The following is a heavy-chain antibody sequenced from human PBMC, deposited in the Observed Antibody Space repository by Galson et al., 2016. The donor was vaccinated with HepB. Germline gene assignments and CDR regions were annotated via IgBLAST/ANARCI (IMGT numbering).Heavy chain of an antibody. V-gene: IGHV3-21*01. J-gene: IGHJ6*03. CDR3: ARDLIAAAGRTFYYYYYYMDV. CDR2: ISSSSSDI. D-gene: IGHD6-13*01. CDR1: GFTFSYYS. Sequence: SLRLSCAASGFTFSYYSMNWVRQAPGKGLEWVSSISSSSSDIYYPDSAKGRFTISRDNTKNSLYLQMNSLRAEDTAVYYCARDLIAAAGRTFYYYYYYMDVWGKGTTVTVSS.